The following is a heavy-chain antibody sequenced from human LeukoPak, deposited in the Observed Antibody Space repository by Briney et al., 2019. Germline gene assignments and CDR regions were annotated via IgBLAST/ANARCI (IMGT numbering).Heavy chain of an antibody. CDR1: GFTLSDYY. D-gene: IGHD6-19*01. CDR3: ARNRKYRSGWNGGTLGYYFYMDV. J-gene: IGHJ6*03. CDR2: ISSSGSTI. Sequence: NPGGSLRLSCAASGFTLSDYYMSWIRQAPGMGLEWVSYISSSGSTIHDADSAKGRFTISRDNAKNSLYLQMNNLRAEDTAVYYCARNRKYRSGWNGGTLGYYFYMDVWGKGTTVTVSS. V-gene: IGHV3-11*01.